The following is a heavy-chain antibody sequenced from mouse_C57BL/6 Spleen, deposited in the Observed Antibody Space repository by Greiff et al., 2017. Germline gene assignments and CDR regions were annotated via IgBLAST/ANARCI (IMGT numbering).Heavy chain of an antibody. CDR3: ARGMGTAQALFAY. V-gene: IGHV1-69*01. J-gene: IGHJ3*01. CDR2: IDPSDSYT. Sequence: QVQLQQPGAELVMPGASVKLSCKASGYTFTSYWMHWVKQRPGQGLEWIGEIDPSDSYTNYNQKFKGKSTLTVDKSSSTAYMQLSSLTSEDSAVYYCARGMGTAQALFAYWGQGTLVTVSA. D-gene: IGHD3-2*02. CDR1: GYTFTSYW.